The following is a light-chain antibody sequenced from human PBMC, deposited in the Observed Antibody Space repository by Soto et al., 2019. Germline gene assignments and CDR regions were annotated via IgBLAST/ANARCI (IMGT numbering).Light chain of an antibody. Sequence: IILTQSPATLSLSPGDRATLSCRASQSISSYLSWYQQKPGQAPRPVIYDTSNRATDTPARFSGSGSGTDFTLTISSLEPEDFAVYYCQQRSNWPPITFGQGTRLEI. CDR3: QQRSNWPPIT. V-gene: IGKV3-11*01. CDR2: DTS. J-gene: IGKJ5*01. CDR1: QSISSY.